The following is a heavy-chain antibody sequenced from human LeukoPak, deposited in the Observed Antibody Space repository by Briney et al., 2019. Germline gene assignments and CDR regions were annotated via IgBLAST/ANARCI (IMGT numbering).Heavy chain of an antibody. CDR1: GGSISSYY. V-gene: IGHV4-59*08. J-gene: IGHJ4*02. D-gene: IGHD7-27*01. CDR2: IYYSGST. Sequence: WETPSLTCTVSGGSISSYYWSWIRQPPGKGLEWIGYIYYSGSTNYNPSLKSRVTISVDTSKNQFSLKLSSVTAADTAVYYCARHTGGWGSFDYWGQGTLATVSS. CDR3: ARHTGGWGSFDY.